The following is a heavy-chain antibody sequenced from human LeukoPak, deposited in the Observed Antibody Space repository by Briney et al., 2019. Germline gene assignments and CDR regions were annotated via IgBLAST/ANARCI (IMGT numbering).Heavy chain of an antibody. CDR1: GFTFSTNS. J-gene: IGHJ4*02. CDR3: VRGGGL. D-gene: IGHD1-26*01. V-gene: IGHV3-48*04. Sequence: GGSLRLSCAASGFTFSTNSMNWVRQAPGKGLEWVSYISTGSSSIQYVDSVKGRFTISRDNAKNSLNLQMNSLRAEDTAVYYCVRGGGLWGQGTLVTVSS. CDR2: ISTGSSSI.